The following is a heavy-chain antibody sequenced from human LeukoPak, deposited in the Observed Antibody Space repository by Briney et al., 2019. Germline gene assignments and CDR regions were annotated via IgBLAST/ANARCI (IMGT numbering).Heavy chain of an antibody. CDR2: IRYDGSNK. Sequence: GGSLRLSCAASGFTFSSYGMHWVRQAPGKGLEWVAFIRYDGSNKYYADSVKDRFTISRDNSKNTLYLQMNSLRAEDTAVYYCAKGEYRGSEEPGFDYWGQGTLVTVSS. V-gene: IGHV3-30*02. CDR1: GFTFSSYG. J-gene: IGHJ4*02. CDR3: AKGEYRGSEEPGFDY. D-gene: IGHD2/OR15-2a*01.